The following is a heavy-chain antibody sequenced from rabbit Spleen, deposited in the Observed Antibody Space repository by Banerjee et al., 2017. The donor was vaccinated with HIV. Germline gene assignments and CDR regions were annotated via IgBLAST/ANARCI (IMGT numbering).Heavy chain of an antibody. D-gene: IGHD1-1*01. V-gene: IGHV1S40*01. J-gene: IGHJ4*01. CDR1: GFSFSSGYY. Sequence: QQLVESGRGLVQPGASLTLTCKASGFSFSSGYYMSWVRQAPGKGLEWIGCIGTGSGTTYYASWAKGRFTISKTSSTTVTLQMTSLTAADTATYFCARDLVAVIGWNFRLWGPGTLVTVS. CDR3: ARDLVAVIGWNFRL. CDR2: IGTGSGTT.